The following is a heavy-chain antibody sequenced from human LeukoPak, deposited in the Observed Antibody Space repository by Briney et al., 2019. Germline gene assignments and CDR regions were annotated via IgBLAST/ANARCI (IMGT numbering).Heavy chain of an antibody. CDR1: GFTFSSYA. CDR2: ISSSGSKK. Sequence: PGGSLRLSCAASGFTFSSYAMHWVRQAPGKGLEWVAVISSSGSKKYYADSVKGRFTVSRDNSKNTLYLQMNSLRAEDTAVYYCARDQGYWGQGTLVTVSS. J-gene: IGHJ4*02. V-gene: IGHV3-30*04. CDR3: ARDQGY.